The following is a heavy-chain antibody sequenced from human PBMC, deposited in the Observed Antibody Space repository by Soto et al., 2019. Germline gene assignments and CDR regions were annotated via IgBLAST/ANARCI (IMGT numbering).Heavy chain of an antibody. Sequence: AXVKVSCNPSGGPFSSYAISWVLQSPGQGLEWMGGIIPIFGTANYAQKFQGRVTITADESTSTAYMELSSLRSEDTAVYYCARVVVVVPAAPTISYYYGMDVWGQGTTVTVSS. CDR2: IIPIFGTA. D-gene: IGHD2-2*01. V-gene: IGHV1-69*13. J-gene: IGHJ6*02. CDR1: GGPFSSYA. CDR3: ARVVVVVPAAPTISYYYGMDV.